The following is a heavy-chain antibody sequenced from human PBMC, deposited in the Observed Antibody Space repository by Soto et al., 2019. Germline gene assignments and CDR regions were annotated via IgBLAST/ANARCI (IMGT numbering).Heavy chain of an antibody. J-gene: IGHJ4*02. CDR3: ADRRGGGGY. CDR2: IYSGGYT. CDR1: GFTVSNNY. Sequence: EVQLVESGGGLIQPGGSLRLSCAVSGFTVSNNYMSWVRQAPGKGLEGVSVIYSGGYTAYGDSVKGRFTISRDNSKNTLILQMKARGADDPAVFYGADRRGGGGYGGQGTLVTVSS. D-gene: IGHD3-10*01. V-gene: IGHV3-53*01.